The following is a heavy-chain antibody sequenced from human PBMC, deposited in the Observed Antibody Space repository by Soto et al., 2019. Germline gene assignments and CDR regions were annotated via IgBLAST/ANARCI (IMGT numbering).Heavy chain of an antibody. CDR3: AKELSTSSGYYPDF. CDR2: ISYDGGNK. J-gene: IGHJ4*02. Sequence: GGSLRLSCAASGFSFSSYAMHWVRQAPGKGLEWVAVISYDGGNKNYAESVKVRFTIPRDNSKNMVYLQMNSLRAEDTAVYYCAKELSTSSGYYPDFWGQGTLVTVSS. D-gene: IGHD3-22*01. V-gene: IGHV3-30-3*01. CDR1: GFSFSSYA.